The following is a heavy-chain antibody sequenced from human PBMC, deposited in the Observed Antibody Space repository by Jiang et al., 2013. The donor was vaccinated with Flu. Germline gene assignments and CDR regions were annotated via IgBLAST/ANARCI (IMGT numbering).Heavy chain of an antibody. CDR1: GDSINNYY. J-gene: IGHJ3*02. D-gene: IGHD6-13*01. CDR2: IYHSGST. CDR3: AKGWGLAAAGGRVAFDI. Sequence: GLVKPSETLSLTCTVSGDSINNYYWSWIRQPPGKGLEWIGYIYHSGSTKYNPSLKSRVTISLDTSKNEFSLNLSSVTAADTAVYFCAKGWGLAAAGGRVAFDIWGQGTMVTVTS. V-gene: IGHV4-59*01.